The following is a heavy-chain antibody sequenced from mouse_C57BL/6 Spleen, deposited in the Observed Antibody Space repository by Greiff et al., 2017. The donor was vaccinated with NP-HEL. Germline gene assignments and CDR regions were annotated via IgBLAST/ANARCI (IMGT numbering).Heavy chain of an antibody. CDR1: GYAFSSYW. Sequence: VKLQQSGAELVKPGASVKISCKASGYAFSSYWMNWVKQRPGKGLEWIGQIYPGDGDTNYNGKFKGKATLTADKSSSTAYMQLSSLTSEDSAVYFCASIITTVVAKGYFDVWGTGTTVTVSS. V-gene: IGHV1-80*01. J-gene: IGHJ1*03. CDR2: IYPGDGDT. CDR3: ASIITTVVAKGYFDV. D-gene: IGHD1-1*01.